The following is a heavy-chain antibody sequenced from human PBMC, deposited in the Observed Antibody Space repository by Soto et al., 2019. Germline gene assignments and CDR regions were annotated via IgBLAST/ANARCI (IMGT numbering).Heavy chain of an antibody. Sequence: ASVTLSHRCTVAEGSIISFGDYWGWIRQPPGKGLEWIGTVYYNENTYYNPSLKSRVTISVDTAKNQFSLNLRSVTAADTAIYFCARRERYYGSPGWFDPWGQGTLVTVSS. J-gene: IGHJ5*02. V-gene: IGHV4-39*01. CDR3: ARRERYYGSPGWFDP. CDR2: VYYNENT. D-gene: IGHD3-10*01. CDR1: EGSIISFGDY.